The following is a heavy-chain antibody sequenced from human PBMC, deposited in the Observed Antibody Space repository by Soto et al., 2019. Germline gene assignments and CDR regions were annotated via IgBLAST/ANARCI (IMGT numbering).Heavy chain of an antibody. CDR2: IHYSGST. J-gene: IGHJ6*02. CDR1: GGSISSYY. CDR3: ARDGYGMDV. V-gene: IGHV4-59*01. Sequence: PSETLSLTCTVSGGSISSYYWSWIRQPPGKGLEWIGYIHYSGSTNYNPSLKSRVTISVDTSKNQLSLKLSSVTAADTAVYYCARDGYGMDVWGQGTTVTVSS.